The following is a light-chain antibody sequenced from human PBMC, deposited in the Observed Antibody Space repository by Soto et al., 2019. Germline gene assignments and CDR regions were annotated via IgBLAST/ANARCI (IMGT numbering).Light chain of an antibody. V-gene: IGLV1-40*01. CDR2: GNS. CDR3: QSYDSSLSGSNYV. Sequence: QCVLKQPPSVSGVLGERGPISCTGSSSNIGAGYDVHWYQQLPGTAPKLLIYGNSNRPSGVPDRFSGSKSGTSASLAITGLQAEDEADYYCQSYDSSLSGSNYVFGTGTKVTVL. CDR1: SSNIGAGYD. J-gene: IGLJ1*01.